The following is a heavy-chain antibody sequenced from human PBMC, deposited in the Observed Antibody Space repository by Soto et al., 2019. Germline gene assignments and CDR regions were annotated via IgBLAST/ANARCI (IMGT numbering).Heavy chain of an antibody. D-gene: IGHD5-12*01. J-gene: IGHJ4*02. CDR3: ARGNTGYERIDY. CDR2: ISYSGST. Sequence: QVQLQESGPGLVKPSETLSLTCTVSGGSISSYYWSWIRQPPGKGLEWIGYISYSGSTNYIPSLKSRVTISVDTSKNQFSLKLSSVTAADTAVYYCARGNTGYERIDYWGQGTLVTVSS. CDR1: GGSISSYY. V-gene: IGHV4-59*01.